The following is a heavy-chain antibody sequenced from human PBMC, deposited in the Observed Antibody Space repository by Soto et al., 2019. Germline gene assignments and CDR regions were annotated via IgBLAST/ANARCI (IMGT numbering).Heavy chain of an antibody. CDR2: IWYDGSNK. Sequence: SLRLSCAASGFTFSSYGMHWVRQAPGKGLEWVAVIWYDGSNKYYADSVKGRFTISRDNSKNTLYLQMNSLRAEDTAVYYCARGQYSSSSCYYYYGMDVWGQGTTVTVSS. CDR3: ARGQYSSSSCYYYYGMDV. D-gene: IGHD6-6*01. V-gene: IGHV3-33*01. CDR1: GFTFSSYG. J-gene: IGHJ6*02.